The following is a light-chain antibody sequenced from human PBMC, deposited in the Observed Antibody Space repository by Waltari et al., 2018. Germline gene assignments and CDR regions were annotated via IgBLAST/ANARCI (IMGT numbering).Light chain of an antibody. CDR2: VNSDGSH. CDR1: SGHTTHV. Sequence: QLVLTQSPSASASLGASVRLTCTLSSGHTTHVIALHQQQPEKGPRYLMKVNSDGSHTKGDEIPDRFSGSSSGAERYLTISSLQSEDEADYYCQTGGHGTWVFGGGTKLTVL. CDR3: QTGGHGTWV. V-gene: IGLV4-69*01. J-gene: IGLJ3*02.